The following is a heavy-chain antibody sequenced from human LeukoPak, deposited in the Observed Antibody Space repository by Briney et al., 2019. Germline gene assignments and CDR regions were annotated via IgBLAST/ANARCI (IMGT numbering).Heavy chain of an antibody. CDR2: IYYSGST. V-gene: IGHV4-59*01. J-gene: IGHJ5*02. CDR3: ARARVGASKWFDP. Sequence: SETLSLTCTVSGGSISSYYWSWIRQPPGKGLEWIGYIYYSGSTNYNPSLKSRVTISVDTSKNQFSLKLSSVTAADTAVYYCARARVGASKWFDPWGQGTLVTVSS. CDR1: GGSISSYY. D-gene: IGHD1-26*01.